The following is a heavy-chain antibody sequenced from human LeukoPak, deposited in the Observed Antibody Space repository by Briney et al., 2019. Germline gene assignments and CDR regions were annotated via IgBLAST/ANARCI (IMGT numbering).Heavy chain of an antibody. CDR2: IIPSFGTV. CDR3: ARARYFDWLDGFDP. V-gene: IGHV1-69*06. D-gene: IGHD3-9*01. CDR1: VCTFSSYA. Sequence: SVNVSCKASVCTFSSYAISWVRQPPGQGLEWMGGIIPSFGTVNYAQKVQGRVTIPADKSTSTAYMELSSLSSEDTAVYYCARARYFDWLDGFDPWGQGTLVTVS. J-gene: IGHJ5*02.